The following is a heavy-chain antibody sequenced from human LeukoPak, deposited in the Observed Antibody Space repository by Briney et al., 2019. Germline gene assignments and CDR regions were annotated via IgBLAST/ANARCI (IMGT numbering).Heavy chain of an antibody. D-gene: IGHD3-22*01. CDR1: GFTFSSYE. J-gene: IGHJ5*02. Sequence: GGTLRLSCAASGFTFSSYEMNWVRQAPGRGLEWISYISSSGGTIYYADSVKGRFTISRDNAKNSLYLQMNSLRAEDTAVYYCARGIDYYDSSGYYHWGQGTLVTVSS. CDR2: ISSSGGTI. CDR3: ARGIDYYDSSGYYH. V-gene: IGHV3-48*03.